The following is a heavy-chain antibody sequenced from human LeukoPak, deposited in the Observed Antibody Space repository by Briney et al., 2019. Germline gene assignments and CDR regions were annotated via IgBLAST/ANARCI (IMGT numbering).Heavy chain of an antibody. Sequence: PGGSLRPSCAASGFTFSSYWMSWVRQAPGKGLEWVANIKQDGSEKYYVDSVKGRFTISRDNAKNSLYLQMNSLRAEDTAVYYCASENFWSGYRGYYYYYMDVWGKGTTVTVSS. CDR1: GFTFSSYW. D-gene: IGHD3-3*01. CDR2: IKQDGSEK. J-gene: IGHJ6*03. CDR3: ASENFWSGYRGYYYYYMDV. V-gene: IGHV3-7*01.